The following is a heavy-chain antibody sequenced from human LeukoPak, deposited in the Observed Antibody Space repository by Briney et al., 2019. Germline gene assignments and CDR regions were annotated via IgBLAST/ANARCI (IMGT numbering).Heavy chain of an antibody. CDR2: INPNSGDT. V-gene: IGHV1-2*02. CDR1: GYTFTGYY. CDR3: ARVSLTMVRGVIITGQFDP. J-gene: IGHJ5*02. Sequence: ASVKVSCKASGYTFTGYYMYWVRQAPGQRLEWMGWINPNSGDTNYVQKFQGRVTITRNTSISTAYMELSSLRSEDTAVYYCARVSLTMVRGVIITGQFDPWGQGTLVTVSS. D-gene: IGHD3-10*01.